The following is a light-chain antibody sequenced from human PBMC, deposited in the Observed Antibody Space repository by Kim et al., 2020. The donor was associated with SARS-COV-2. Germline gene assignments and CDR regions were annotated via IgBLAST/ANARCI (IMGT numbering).Light chain of an antibody. Sequence: EVVMMQSPATLSVSPGGRATLSYRASQSVSSNLAWYQHKPGQAPSLLIYGASTRAAGIPARFGGSGSGTEFTLTISSLQSEDFVLYFCQQYTNWPYTFGQGTKLEI. CDR3: QQYTNWPYT. J-gene: IGKJ2*01. CDR1: QSVSSN. CDR2: GAS. V-gene: IGKV3-15*01.